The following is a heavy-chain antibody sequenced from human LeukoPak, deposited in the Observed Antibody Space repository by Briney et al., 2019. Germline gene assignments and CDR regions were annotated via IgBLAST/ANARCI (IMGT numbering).Heavy chain of an antibody. V-gene: IGHV4-38-2*01. CDR2: IYNSGST. CDR3: ARNSSGNYFDY. D-gene: IGHD1-26*01. Sequence: SETLSLTCAVSGNSISNTYYWGWIRQPPGKELEWIGSIYNSGSTHYNPSLRSRVTISVDTSKNQFSLKLSSVTAADTAVYYCARNSSGNYFDYWGQGTLVTVSS. J-gene: IGHJ4*02. CDR1: GNSISNTYY.